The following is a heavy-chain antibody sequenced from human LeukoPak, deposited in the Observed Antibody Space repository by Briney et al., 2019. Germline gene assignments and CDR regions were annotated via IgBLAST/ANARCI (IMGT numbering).Heavy chain of an antibody. CDR3: AKDAPRGGYYYAMDA. CDR1: GFTFSTFA. Sequence: GGSLRLSCAASGFTFSTFAISWVRQTPGKGLEWVSGISGSGVSTYYVDSVKGRFTISRDNSKNTLYLQMNSLRAEDTAVYYCAKDAPRGGYYYAMDAWGQGTTVTVSS. D-gene: IGHD3-10*01. CDR2: ISGSGVST. V-gene: IGHV3-23*01. J-gene: IGHJ6*02.